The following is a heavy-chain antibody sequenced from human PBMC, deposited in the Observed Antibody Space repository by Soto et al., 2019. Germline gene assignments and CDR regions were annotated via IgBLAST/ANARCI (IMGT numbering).Heavy chain of an antibody. CDR3: ARSVAVPGAHIDY. CDR2: VYYTGST. D-gene: IGHD6-19*01. J-gene: IGHJ4*02. V-gene: IGHV4-59*01. CDR1: CGSISGSY. Sequence: SATLSLTCNFSCGSISGSYWSWIRQSPGKGLEWVGYVYYTGSTNYSPSLRSRVSISVDTSKNEFSLRLSSVTAADTAVYFCARSVAVPGAHIDYWGQGTQVNVSS.